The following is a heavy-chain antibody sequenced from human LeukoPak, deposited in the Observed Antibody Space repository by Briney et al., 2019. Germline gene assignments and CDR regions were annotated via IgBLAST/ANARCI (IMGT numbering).Heavy chain of an antibody. D-gene: IGHD6-19*01. CDR1: GGSISSGDYY. Sequence: PSQTLSLTCTVSGGSISSGDYYWGWIRQHPGKGLEWIGYIYYSGSTYYNPSLKSRVTISPDKSKNQFSLKLSSVTAADTAVYFCARFVSSGRDAFDIWGQGTMVTVSS. J-gene: IGHJ3*02. V-gene: IGHV4-31*03. CDR2: IYYSGST. CDR3: ARFVSSGRDAFDI.